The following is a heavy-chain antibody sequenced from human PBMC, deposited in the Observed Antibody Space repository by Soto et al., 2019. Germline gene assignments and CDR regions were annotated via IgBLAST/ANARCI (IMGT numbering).Heavy chain of an antibody. CDR1: GNTFTYRY. Sequence: QMQLVQSGAEVKKTGSTVTVSCKALGNTFTYRYLHWVRQAPGQALEWMGWITPFSGDVHYAQKFEDRVTINSDRSINTAYMRMSSLRSEDSGMYYCASGGAGSGSFTWELPDHCGQRNLVAVSA. CDR3: ASGGAGSGSFTWELPDH. J-gene: IGHJ4*02. CDR2: ITPFSGDV. V-gene: IGHV1-45*02. D-gene: IGHD1-26*01.